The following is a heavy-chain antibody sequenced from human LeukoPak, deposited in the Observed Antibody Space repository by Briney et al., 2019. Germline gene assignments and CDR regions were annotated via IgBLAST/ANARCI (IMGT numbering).Heavy chain of an antibody. D-gene: IGHD2-21*02. CDR1: DGSFSGYY. J-gene: IGHJ4*02. CDR2: INHSGST. V-gene: IGHV4-34*01. Sequence: SETLSLTCAVYDGSFSGYYWSWIRQSPGKGLEWIGEINHSGSTNYNPSLKSRVTISVETSKNQFSLKLSSVTAADTAVYYCARARCDSPYCYSNFDHWGQGTLVSVSS. CDR3: ARARCDSPYCYSNFDH.